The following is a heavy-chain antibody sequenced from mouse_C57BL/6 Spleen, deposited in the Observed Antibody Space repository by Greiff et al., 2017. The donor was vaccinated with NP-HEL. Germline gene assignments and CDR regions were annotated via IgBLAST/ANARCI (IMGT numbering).Heavy chain of an antibody. Sequence: VQLQQSGPGLVQPSQSLSITCTVSGFSLTSYGVHWVRQSPGKGLEWLGVIWSGGSTDYNAAFISRLSISKDNSKSQVFFKMNSLQADDTPIYYCAREGYGKGYFDYWGQGTTLTVSS. V-gene: IGHV2-2*01. D-gene: IGHD1-1*01. CDR2: IWSGGST. J-gene: IGHJ2*01. CDR1: GFSLTSYG. CDR3: AREGYGKGYFDY.